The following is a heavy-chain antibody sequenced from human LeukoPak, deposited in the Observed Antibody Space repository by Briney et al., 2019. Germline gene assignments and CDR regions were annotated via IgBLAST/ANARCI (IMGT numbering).Heavy chain of an antibody. D-gene: IGHD3-9*01. Sequence: PGGSLRLSCAASGFTFSNAWMSWVRQAPGKGLEWVGRIKSKTDGGTTDYAAPVKGRFTISRDDSKNTLYLQMNSLKTEDTAVYYCTTALYDILTLYGMDVWGQGTTVTVSS. V-gene: IGHV3-15*01. J-gene: IGHJ6*02. CDR2: IKSKTDGGTT. CDR1: GFTFSNAW. CDR3: TTALYDILTLYGMDV.